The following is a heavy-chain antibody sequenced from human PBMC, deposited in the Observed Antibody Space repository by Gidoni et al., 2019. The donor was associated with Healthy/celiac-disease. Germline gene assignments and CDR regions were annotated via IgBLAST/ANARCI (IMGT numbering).Heavy chain of an antibody. V-gene: IGHV3-9*01. CDR2: ISWNSGSI. Sequence: EVQLVESGGGLVQPGRSLRLSCAASGFTFDDYAMHWVRQAPGKGLEWVSGISWNSGSIGYADSVKGRFTISRDNAKNSLYLQMNSLRAEDTALYYCAKDPYSSSWYSGDYVGYFDYWGQGTLVTVSS. J-gene: IGHJ4*02. CDR1: GFTFDDYA. D-gene: IGHD6-13*01. CDR3: AKDPYSSSWYSGDYVGYFDY.